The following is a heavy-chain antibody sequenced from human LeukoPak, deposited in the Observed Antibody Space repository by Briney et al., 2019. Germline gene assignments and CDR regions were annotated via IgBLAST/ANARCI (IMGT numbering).Heavy chain of an antibody. J-gene: IGHJ4*02. CDR1: GYTFTSYY. CDR2: INPSGGST. V-gene: IGHV1-46*01. CDR3: ARDLGYSSSWYF. Sequence: ASVKVSCKASGYTFTSYYMHWVRQAPGQGLEWMGIINPSGGSTSYAQKFQGRVTMTRDTSISTAYMDLSSLTPDDTAVYYCARDLGYSSSWYFWGQGTLVTVSS. D-gene: IGHD6-13*01.